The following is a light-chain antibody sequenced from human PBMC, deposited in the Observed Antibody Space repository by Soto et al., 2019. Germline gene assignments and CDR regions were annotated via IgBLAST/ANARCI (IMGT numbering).Light chain of an antibody. Sequence: QSVLTQPPSASGTPGQRVTISCSGSSSNIGSNTVHWYQQLPGTAPKLLIYSNNHRPSGVPDRFSGSKSGTSASLAISGLQSEGEADYYCAAWDDSLNGYVFGTGTKVTVL. J-gene: IGLJ1*01. V-gene: IGLV1-44*01. CDR1: SSNIGSNT. CDR3: AAWDDSLNGYV. CDR2: SNN.